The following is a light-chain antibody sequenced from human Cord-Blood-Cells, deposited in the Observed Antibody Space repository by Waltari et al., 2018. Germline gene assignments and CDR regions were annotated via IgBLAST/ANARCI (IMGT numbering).Light chain of an antibody. J-gene: IGKJ2*01. CDR3: QQSYSTPYT. V-gene: IGKV1-39*01. Sequence: DIQLTQPLSSLSASAGDRVPITCRASQSISSYLNWYQQKPGKAPKLLIYAASSLQSGVPSRFSGSGSGTDFTLTISSLQPEDFATYYCQQSYSTPYTFGQGTKLEIK. CDR2: AAS. CDR1: QSISSY.